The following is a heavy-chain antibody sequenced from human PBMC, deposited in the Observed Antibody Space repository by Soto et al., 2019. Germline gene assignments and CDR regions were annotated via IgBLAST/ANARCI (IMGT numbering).Heavy chain of an antibody. V-gene: IGHV1-3*01. Sequence: QVQLVQSGAEVKKPGASVKVSXXXSXXXFTXYXMHXXRXAXXQRLEWMGWINAGNGNTKYSQKFQGRVTITRDTSASTAYMELSSLRSEDTAVYYCXXXPGXSIGDLWGRGTLVTVSS. CDR3: XXXPGXSIGDL. J-gene: IGHJ2*01. CDR1: XXXFTXYX. CDR2: INAGNGNT.